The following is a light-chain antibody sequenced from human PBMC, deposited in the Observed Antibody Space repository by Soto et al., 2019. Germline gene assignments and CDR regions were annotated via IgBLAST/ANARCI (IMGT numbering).Light chain of an antibody. CDR2: GNS. Sequence: QSVLTQPPSVSGAPGQRVTISGTGSSPNIGAGYDVHWYQQVPGTGPKLLIHGNSNRPSGVPDRFSGSKSGTSASLAITGLQAEDEADYYCQSYDSSLSGVVFGGGTKLTVL. CDR1: SPNIGAGYD. CDR3: QSYDSSLSGVV. V-gene: IGLV1-40*01. J-gene: IGLJ2*01.